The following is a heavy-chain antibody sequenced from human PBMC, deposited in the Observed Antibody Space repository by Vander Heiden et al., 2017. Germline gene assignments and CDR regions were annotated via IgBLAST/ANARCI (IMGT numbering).Heavy chain of an antibody. D-gene: IGHD3-10*01. CDR3: ARDSRYRGRTSDAFDI. J-gene: IGHJ3*02. CDR1: GFTFSSYG. CDR2: IWYDGSNK. V-gene: IGHV3-33*01. Sequence: QVQLVESGGGVVQPGRSLRLSCAASGFTFSSYGMHWVRQAPGKGLEWVAVIWYDGSNKYYADSVKGRFTISRDNSKNTLYLQMNSLRAEDTAVYYCARDSRYRGRTSDAFDIWCQGTMVTVSS.